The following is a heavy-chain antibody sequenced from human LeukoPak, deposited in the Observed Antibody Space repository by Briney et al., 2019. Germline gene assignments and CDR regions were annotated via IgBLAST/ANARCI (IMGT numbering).Heavy chain of an antibody. J-gene: IGHJ3*02. CDR3: ATGPRYDFWSGYSDAFDI. D-gene: IGHD3-3*01. V-gene: IGHV1-3*01. Sequence: ASMKVSCKASGYTFINFAINWGRQAPGQRPEWMGWINAGNGNTKYSQKFQGRVTITRDTSTDTAYMELSSLRSEDTAVYYCATGPRYDFWSGYSDAFDIWGQGTMVTVSS. CDR2: INAGNGNT. CDR1: GYTFINFA.